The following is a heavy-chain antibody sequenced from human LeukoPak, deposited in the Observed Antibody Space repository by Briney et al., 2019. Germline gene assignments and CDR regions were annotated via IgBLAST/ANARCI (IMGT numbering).Heavy chain of an antibody. Sequence: SGGSLRLSCAASGFTFSSYSMNWVRQAPGKGLEWVSYISSSSNTIYYADSVKGRFTISRDNAKNSLYLQMNSLRAEDTAVYYCARAQYYDILTGSYYFDYWGQGTLVTVSS. CDR2: ISSSSNTI. J-gene: IGHJ4*02. CDR3: ARAQYYDILTGSYYFDY. D-gene: IGHD3-9*01. V-gene: IGHV3-48*01. CDR1: GFTFSSYS.